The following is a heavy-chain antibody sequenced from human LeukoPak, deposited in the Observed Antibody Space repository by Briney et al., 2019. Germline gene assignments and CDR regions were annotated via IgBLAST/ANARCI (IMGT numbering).Heavy chain of an antibody. CDR1: GFTFSNAW. J-gene: IGHJ4*02. CDR2: ISGSGGST. CDR3: AKRAIAAAGSSLDY. Sequence: GGSLRLSCAASGFTFSNAWMSWVRQAPGKGLEWVSAISGSGGSTYYADSVKGRFTISRDNSKNTLYLQMNSLRAEDTAVYYCAKRAIAAAGSSLDYWGQGTLVTVSS. V-gene: IGHV3-23*01. D-gene: IGHD6-13*01.